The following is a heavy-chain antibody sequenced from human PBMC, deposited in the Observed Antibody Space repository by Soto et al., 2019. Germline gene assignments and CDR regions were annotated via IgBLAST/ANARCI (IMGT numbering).Heavy chain of an antibody. V-gene: IGHV4-31*03. CDR3: ARVHASGYYYLVFDY. CDR1: GGSISSGGYY. J-gene: IGHJ4*02. Sequence: PSETLSLTCTVSGGSISSGGYYWSWIRQHPGKGLEWIGYIYYSGSTYYNPSPKSRVTISVDTSKNQFSLKLSSVTAADTAVYYCARVHASGYYYLVFDYWGQGTLVTVSS. CDR2: IYYSGST. D-gene: IGHD3-22*01.